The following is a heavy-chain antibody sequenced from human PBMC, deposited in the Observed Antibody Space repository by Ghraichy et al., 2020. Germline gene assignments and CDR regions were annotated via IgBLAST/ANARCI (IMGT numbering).Heavy chain of an antibody. J-gene: IGHJ6*02. V-gene: IGHV4-39*01. Sequence: SETLSLTCTVSGGSISSSSYYWGWIRQPPGKGLEWIGSIYYSGSTYYNPSLKSRVTISVDTSKNQFSLKLSSVTAADTAVYYFARHQGVRGVKAPNYGMDVWGQGTTVTVSS. D-gene: IGHD3-10*01. CDR3: ARHQGVRGVKAPNYGMDV. CDR1: GGSISSSSYY. CDR2: IYYSGST.